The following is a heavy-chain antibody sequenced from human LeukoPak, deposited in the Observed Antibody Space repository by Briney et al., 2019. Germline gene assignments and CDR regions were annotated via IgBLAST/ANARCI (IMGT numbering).Heavy chain of an antibody. CDR1: GYTFTSYG. D-gene: IGHD1-20*01. Sequence: ASVKVSCKASGYTFTSYGISWVRQAPGQGLEWMGWISAYNGNTNYAQKPQGRVTMTTDTSTSTAYMELRSLRSDDTAVYYCARDPVRLITGSSAGFDPWGQGTLVTISS. CDR2: ISAYNGNT. J-gene: IGHJ5*02. V-gene: IGHV1-18*01. CDR3: ARDPVRLITGSSAGFDP.